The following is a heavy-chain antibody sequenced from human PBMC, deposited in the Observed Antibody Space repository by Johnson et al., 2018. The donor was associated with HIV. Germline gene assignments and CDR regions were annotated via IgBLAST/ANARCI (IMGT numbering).Heavy chain of an antibody. J-gene: IGHJ3*02. CDR2: ISYDGSDK. Sequence: QMQLVESGGGVVQPGRSLRLSCAASGFTFSSYAMHWVRQAPAKGLEWVAVISYDGSDKYYADSVKGRFTISRDNSKNTLYVEMNSLRVEDTALYYCARDRCSSTTCLDAFDIWGQGTMVTVSS. V-gene: IGHV3-30*04. CDR1: GFTFSSYA. CDR3: ARDRCSSTTCLDAFDI. D-gene: IGHD2-2*01.